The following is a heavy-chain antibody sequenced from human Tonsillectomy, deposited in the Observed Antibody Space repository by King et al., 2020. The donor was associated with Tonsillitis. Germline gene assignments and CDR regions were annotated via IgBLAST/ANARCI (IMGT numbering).Heavy chain of an antibody. CDR2: ISSSGFTI. V-gene: IGHV3-48*03. J-gene: IGHJ6*03. CDR1: GFTFSSYE. CDR3: ARVYNYYYYLDV. Sequence: VQLVESGGGLVQPGGSLRLSCAASGFTFSSYEMNWVRQAPGKGLEWVSYISSSGFTIYYADSVKGRFTISRDKAKNSLYLQMNSLRAEDTAVYYCARVYNYYYYLDVWGKGTTVTVSS.